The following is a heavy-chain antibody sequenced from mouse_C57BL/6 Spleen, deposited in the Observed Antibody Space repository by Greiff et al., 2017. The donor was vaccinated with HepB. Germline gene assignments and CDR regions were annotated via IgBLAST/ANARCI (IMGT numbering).Heavy chain of an antibody. D-gene: IGHD3-2*02. Sequence: EVKLVESGGGLVQPKGSLKLSCAASGFTFNTYAMHWVRQAPGKGLEWVARIRSKSSNYATYYADSVKDRFTISRDDSQSMLYLQMNNLKTEDTAMYYCVRADSSGYTMDYWGQGTSVTVSS. CDR2: IRSKSSNYAT. CDR1: GFTFNTYA. J-gene: IGHJ4*01. CDR3: VRADSSGYTMDY. V-gene: IGHV10-3*01.